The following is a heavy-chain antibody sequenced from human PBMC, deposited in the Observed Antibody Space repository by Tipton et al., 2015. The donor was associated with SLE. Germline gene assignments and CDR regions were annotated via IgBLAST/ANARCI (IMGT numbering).Heavy chain of an antibody. CDR1: GGSISSGDYY. Sequence: TLSLTCTVSGGSISSGDYYWSWIRQHPGKGLEWIGYIHYSGSTSYNPSLKSRLTMSLFTSKTQFFLKLTSVTAADTAVYYCARGGVGGYDYFDYWGQGTLVTVSS. V-gene: IGHV4-31*03. D-gene: IGHD5-12*01. CDR2: IHYSGST. J-gene: IGHJ4*02. CDR3: ARGGVGGYDYFDY.